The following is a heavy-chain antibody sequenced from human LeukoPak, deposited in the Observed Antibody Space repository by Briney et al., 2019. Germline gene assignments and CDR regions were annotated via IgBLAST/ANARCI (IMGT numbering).Heavy chain of an antibody. V-gene: IGHV1-2*04. CDR1: GYTFTGYY. CDR3: ARVRDYGGNLVDAFDI. D-gene: IGHD4-23*01. CDR2: INPNSGGT. Sequence: ASVKVSCKASGYTFTGYYMHWVRQAPGQGLEWMGWINPNSGGTNYAQKFQGWVTMTRDTSISTAYMELSRLRSDDTAVYYCARVRDYGGNLVDAFDIWGQGTMVTVSS. J-gene: IGHJ3*02.